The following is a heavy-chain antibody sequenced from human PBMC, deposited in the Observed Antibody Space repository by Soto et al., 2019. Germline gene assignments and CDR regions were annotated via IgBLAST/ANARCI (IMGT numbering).Heavy chain of an antibody. CDR3: AHEISDDSSDGWFDP. CDR2: IYWDDDK. D-gene: IGHD3-22*01. J-gene: IGHJ5*02. Sequence: QITLKESGPTLVKPTQTLTLTCTFSGFSLSTSGVGVGWIRQPPGKALEWLALIYWDDDKRYSPSLKSRLTITKDTSKNQVVLTMTNMDPVDTATYYCAHEISDDSSDGWFDPWGQGTLVTVSS. V-gene: IGHV2-5*02. CDR1: GFSLSTSGVG.